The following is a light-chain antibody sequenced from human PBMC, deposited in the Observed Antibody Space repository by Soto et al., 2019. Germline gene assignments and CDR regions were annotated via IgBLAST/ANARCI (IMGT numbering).Light chain of an antibody. CDR3: SSYTSSSTLYV. J-gene: IGLJ1*01. CDR1: SSDVGGYNF. CDR2: DVS. Sequence: QSALTQPASVSGSPGQSITISCTGTSSDVGGYNFASWYQQHPGKAPKLMIYDVSNRPSGVSNRFSGSKSGNTASLTISGLQADDEGDYYCSSYTSSSTLYVFGTGTKVTVL. V-gene: IGLV2-14*01.